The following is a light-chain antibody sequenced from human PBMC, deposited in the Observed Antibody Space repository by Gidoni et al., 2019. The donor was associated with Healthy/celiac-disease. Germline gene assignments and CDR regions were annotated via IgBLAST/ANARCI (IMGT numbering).Light chain of an antibody. CDR2: QDS. CDR1: KLGDKY. CDR3: QAWDSSTEGV. V-gene: IGLV3-1*01. J-gene: IGLJ3*02. Sequence: SYELPQPPSVSVSPGQTASITCSGDKLGDKYACWYQQKPGQSPVLVIYQDSKRPSGIPERFSGSNSGNTATLTISGTQAMDEADYYCQAWDSSTEGVFGGGTKLTVL.